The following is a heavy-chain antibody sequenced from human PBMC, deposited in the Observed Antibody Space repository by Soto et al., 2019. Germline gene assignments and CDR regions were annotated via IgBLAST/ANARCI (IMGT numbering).Heavy chain of an antibody. D-gene: IGHD6-13*01. CDR3: AQDPSIAAAGQNWFDP. Sequence: EVQLLESGGGLVQPGGSLRLSCAASGFTFSSYAMSWVRQAPGKGLEWVSAISGSGGSTYYADSVKGRFTISRDNSKNTLYLQMNSLRAEDTAVYYCAQDPSIAAAGQNWFDPWGQGTLVTVSS. CDR1: GFTFSSYA. V-gene: IGHV3-23*01. CDR2: ISGSGGST. J-gene: IGHJ5*02.